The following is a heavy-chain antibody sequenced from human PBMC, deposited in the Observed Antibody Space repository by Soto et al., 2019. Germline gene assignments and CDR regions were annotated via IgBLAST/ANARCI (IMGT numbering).Heavy chain of an antibody. Sequence: GGSLRLSCAASGFTFNKAWMNWVRQAPGKGLEWVGRIKSQTDGGTTDYAAPVKGRFTISRDDSKNTLYLQMNSLKTEDTAVYYCTTNARYYYDSSGYYYNYYGMDVWGQGTTVTVSS. J-gene: IGHJ6*02. V-gene: IGHV3-15*07. D-gene: IGHD3-22*01. CDR1: GFTFNKAW. CDR2: IKSQTDGGTT. CDR3: TTNARYYYDSSGYYYNYYGMDV.